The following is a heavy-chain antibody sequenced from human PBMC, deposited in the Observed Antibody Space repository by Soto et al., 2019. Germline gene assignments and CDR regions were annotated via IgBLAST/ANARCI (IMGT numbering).Heavy chain of an antibody. CDR3: ARRGTVTTSYYYYGMDV. V-gene: IGHV1-69*12. Sequence: QVQLVQSGAEVKKPGSSVKVSCKASGGTFSSYAISWVRQAPGQGLEWMGGIIPIFGTANYAQKFQGRVTITADESTSTAHMGLSSLRSEDTAVYYCARRGTVTTSYYYYGMDVWGQGTTVTVSS. CDR2: IIPIFGTA. D-gene: IGHD4-17*01. CDR1: GGTFSSYA. J-gene: IGHJ6*02.